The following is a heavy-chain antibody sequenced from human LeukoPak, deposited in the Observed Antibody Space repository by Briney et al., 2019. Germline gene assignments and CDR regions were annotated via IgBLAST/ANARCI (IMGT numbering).Heavy chain of an antibody. J-gene: IGHJ6*03. CDR3: ARSKIPQYRCSSTSCLRVYYMDV. Sequence: SETLSLTCTVAGGSISSGGYYWSWIRQPPGKGLEWIGYIYHSGSTYYNPSLKSRVTISVDRSKNQFSLKLSSVTAADTAVYYCARSKIPQYRCSSTSCLRVYYMDVWGKGTTVTVSS. CDR1: GGSISSGGYY. V-gene: IGHV4-30-2*01. CDR2: IYHSGST. D-gene: IGHD2-2*01.